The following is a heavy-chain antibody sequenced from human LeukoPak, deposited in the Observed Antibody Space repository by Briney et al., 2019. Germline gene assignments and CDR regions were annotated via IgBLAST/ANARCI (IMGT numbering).Heavy chain of an antibody. CDR1: GYTSDFMKYG. D-gene: IGHD6-13*01. CDR3: ARGIAAAN. V-gene: IGHV1-18*01. Sequence: ASVKVSCKTSGYTSDFMKYGVAWVRQAPGQGLEWMGWINPDSGHANYAQKFQGRVTMTTHTSTTTAYMELRSLRSEDTAVYYCARGIAAANWGQGTLVTVSS. CDR2: INPDSGHA. J-gene: IGHJ4*02.